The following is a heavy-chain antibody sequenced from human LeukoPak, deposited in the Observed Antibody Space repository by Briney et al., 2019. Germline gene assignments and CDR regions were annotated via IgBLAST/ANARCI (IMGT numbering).Heavy chain of an antibody. V-gene: IGHV3-7*01. CDR2: IKQDGSEK. Sequence: GGSLRLSCAASGFTFSSYWMSWVRQAPGKGLEWVANIKQDGSEKYYVDSVKGRFTISRDNAKNSLYLQMNSLRDEDTAVYYCASSGSYNEWDYWGQGTLVTVSS. D-gene: IGHD1-26*01. J-gene: IGHJ4*02. CDR3: ASSGSYNEWDY. CDR1: GFTFSSYW.